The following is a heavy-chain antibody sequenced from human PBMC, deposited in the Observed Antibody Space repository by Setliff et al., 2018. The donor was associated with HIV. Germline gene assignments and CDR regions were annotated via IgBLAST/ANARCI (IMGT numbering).Heavy chain of an antibody. V-gene: IGHV4-59*01. J-gene: IGHJ4*02. D-gene: IGHD6-19*01. CDR3: ARDPQDTRGWYIYYFDY. CDR2: IYVYNSERT. Sequence: SETLSLTCSVSGGSFSGYYWSWIRQPPGKGLEWIGYIYVYNSERTNYNPSLTSRVTISVDTSRNQFSLKLTSVTAADTAIYYCARDPQDTRGWYIYYFDYWGQGTLVTVSS. CDR1: GGSFSGYY.